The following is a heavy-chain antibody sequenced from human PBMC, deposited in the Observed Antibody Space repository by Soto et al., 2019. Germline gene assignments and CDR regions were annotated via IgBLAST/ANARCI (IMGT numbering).Heavy chain of an antibody. Sequence: EVQLVESGGGLVQPGGSLKLSCAASGVTFSGSAMHWVRQASGKGLEWVGRIRTKPNSYATAYAASVNGRFTISRDDSKNTAYLQMNSLKTEDTAVYYCTSTVTSYYMDVWGKGTTVTVSS. V-gene: IGHV3-73*01. CDR2: IRTKPNSYAT. D-gene: IGHD4-17*01. J-gene: IGHJ6*03. CDR1: GVTFSGSA. CDR3: TSTVTSYYMDV.